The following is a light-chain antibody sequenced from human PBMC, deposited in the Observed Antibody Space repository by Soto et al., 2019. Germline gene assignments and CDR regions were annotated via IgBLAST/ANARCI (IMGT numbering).Light chain of an antibody. V-gene: IGKV4-1*01. CDR3: QQSYTTVYT. CDR2: WAS. J-gene: IGKJ2*01. Sequence: DIVMTQSPESLAVSLGERATINCKSSQSVLSRSNNKNCLAWYQQKSGQPPKLLIYWASARESGVPDRFSGSGSETDFTLTITSLQPEDSATYFCQQSYTTVYTFGLGTKVELK. CDR1: QSVLSRSNNKNC.